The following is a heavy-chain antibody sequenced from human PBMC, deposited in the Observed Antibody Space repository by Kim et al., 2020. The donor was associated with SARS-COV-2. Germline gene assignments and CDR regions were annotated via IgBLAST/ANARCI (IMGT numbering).Heavy chain of an antibody. J-gene: IGHJ6*02. CDR3: ARDTRDYYGMDV. V-gene: IGHV3-30*07. Sequence: CAYSVQGRCTNPRDNSKSTVDLQMNSLRAEDLAVYYCARDTRDYYGMDVWGQGTTVTVSS.